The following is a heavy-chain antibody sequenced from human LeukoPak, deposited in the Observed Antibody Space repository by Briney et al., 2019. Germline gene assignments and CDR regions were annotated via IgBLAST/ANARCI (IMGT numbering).Heavy chain of an antibody. CDR2: INPNGGGT. V-gene: IGHV1-2*02. CDR3: ARDRSRYFDL. CDR1: GYTFSGFY. J-gene: IGHJ2*01. Sequence: ASVKVSCKASGYTFSGFYMHWVRQAPGQGLEWMGWINPNGGGTDYAQKFQGRVTMTRDTPITTVYMELNRLTSDDTAVYYCARDRSRYFDLWGRGTLVTVSS.